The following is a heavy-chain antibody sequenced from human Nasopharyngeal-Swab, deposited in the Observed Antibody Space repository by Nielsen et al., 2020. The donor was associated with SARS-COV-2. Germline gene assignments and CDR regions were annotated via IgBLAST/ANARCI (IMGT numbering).Heavy chain of an antibody. J-gene: IGHJ4*02. CDR1: GFTFSSYA. CDR2: ISYDGSNK. V-gene: IGHV3-30-3*01. CDR3: ARDLPWMYCSSTSCQFDY. D-gene: IGHD2-2*01. Sequence: GGSLRLSCAASGFTFSSYAMHWVRQAPGKGLEWVAVISYDGSNKYYADSVKGRFTISRDNSENTLYLQMNSLRAEDTAVYYCARDLPWMYCSSTSCQFDYWGQGALVTVSS.